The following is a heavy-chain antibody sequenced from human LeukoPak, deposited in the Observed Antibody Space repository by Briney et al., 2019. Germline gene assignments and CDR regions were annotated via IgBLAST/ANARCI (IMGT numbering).Heavy chain of an antibody. Sequence: GGSLRLSCAASGFTVSSNYMSWARQAPGKGLEWVSVIYSGGSTYYADSVKSRFTISRDNSKNTLYLQMNSLRAEDTAVYYCARDLWWELPQLGGNYWGQGTLVTVSS. D-gene: IGHD1-26*01. J-gene: IGHJ4*02. V-gene: IGHV3-53*01. CDR2: IYSGGST. CDR1: GFTVSSNY. CDR3: ARDLWWELPQLGGNY.